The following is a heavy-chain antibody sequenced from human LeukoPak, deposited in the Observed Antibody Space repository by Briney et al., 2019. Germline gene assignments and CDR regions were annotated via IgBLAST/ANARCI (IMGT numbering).Heavy chain of an antibody. CDR1: GGSISSYY. D-gene: IGHD1-26*01. V-gene: IGHV4-4*07. CDR3: ARDLIVGADGAFDI. Sequence: SETLSLTCTVSGGSISSYYWSWIRQPAGKGLEWIGRIYTSGSTNYNPSLKSRVTMSVDTSKNQFSLKLSSVSAADTAIYYCARDLIVGADGAFDIWGQGTMVTVSS. CDR2: IYTSGST. J-gene: IGHJ3*02.